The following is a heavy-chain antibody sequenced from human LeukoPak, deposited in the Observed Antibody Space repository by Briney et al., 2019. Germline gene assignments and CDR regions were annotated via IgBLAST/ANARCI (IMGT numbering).Heavy chain of an antibody. D-gene: IGHD3-22*01. J-gene: IGHJ3*02. V-gene: IGHV4-4*02. CDR3: ARLYDSPDYDAFDI. Sequence: PSETLSLTCAVSGGSISSSNWWSWVRQPPGKGLEWIGEIYHSGSTNYNPSLKSRVTISVDKSKNQFSLKLSSVTAADTAVYYCARLYDSPDYDAFDIWGQGTMVTVSS. CDR2: IYHSGST. CDR1: GGSISSSNW.